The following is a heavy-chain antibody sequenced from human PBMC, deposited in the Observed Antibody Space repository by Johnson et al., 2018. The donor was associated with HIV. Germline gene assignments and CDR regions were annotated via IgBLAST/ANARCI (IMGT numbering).Heavy chain of an antibody. V-gene: IGHV3-30*04. Sequence: QVQLVESGGGVVQPGRSLRLSCAASGFTFSKYAIHWVRQAPGKGLEWVALISYDGSNKDYADSVKGRFTISRDNSKNTLYLQMNSLRAEDTAVFYCAKAPNPILGTDAFDI. CDR1: GFTFSKYA. D-gene: IGHD2/OR15-2a*01. CDR3: AKAPNPILGTDAFDI. CDR2: ISYDGSNK. J-gene: IGHJ3*02.